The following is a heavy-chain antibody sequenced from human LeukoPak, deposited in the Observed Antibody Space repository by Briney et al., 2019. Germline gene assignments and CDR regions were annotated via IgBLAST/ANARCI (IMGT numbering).Heavy chain of an antibody. CDR2: IYADGRT. V-gene: IGHV4-59*02. Sequence: SETLSLTCTVSGGSVSRYFWRWVRQPPGKGLQWIGHIYADGRTKYNPSLESRVAISVDTSKNQFFLKLSSVTPADTAVYYRASGRNDYGDHASDFWGQGTLVTVSS. CDR3: ASGRNDYGDHASDF. CDR1: GGSVSRYF. J-gene: IGHJ4*02. D-gene: IGHD4-17*01.